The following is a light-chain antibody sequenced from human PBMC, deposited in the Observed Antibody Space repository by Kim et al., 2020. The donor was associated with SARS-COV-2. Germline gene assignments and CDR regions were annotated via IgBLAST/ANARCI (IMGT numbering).Light chain of an antibody. J-gene: IGKJ1*01. V-gene: IGKV1-5*03. Sequence: DIQMTQSPSTLSASVGDIVTITCRASQNMSDWLAWYQQKPGKAPNLLIQKASILQSGVPSRFSGSGSGTEFTLTISSPQPDDFATYYCQQYKSYSRTFGQGTKVDIK. CDR2: KAS. CDR3: QQYKSYSRT. CDR1: QNMSDW.